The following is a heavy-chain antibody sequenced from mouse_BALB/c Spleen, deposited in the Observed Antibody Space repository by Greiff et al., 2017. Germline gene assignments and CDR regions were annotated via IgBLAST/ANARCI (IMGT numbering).Heavy chain of an antibody. CDR2: INPSNGGT. J-gene: IGHJ3*01. Sequence: VQLQQSGAELVKPGASVKLSCKASGYTFTSYYMYWVKQRPGQGLEWIGEINPSNGGTNFNEKFKSKATLTVDKSSSTAYMQLSSLTSEDSAVYYCTRRGIYYDYDVWFAYWGQGTLVTVSA. CDR1: GYTFTSYY. D-gene: IGHD2-4*01. V-gene: IGHV1S81*02. CDR3: TRRGIYYDYDVWFAY.